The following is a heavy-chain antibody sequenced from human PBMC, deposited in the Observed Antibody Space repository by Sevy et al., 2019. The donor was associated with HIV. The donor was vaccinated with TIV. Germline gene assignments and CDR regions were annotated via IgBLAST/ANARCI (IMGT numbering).Heavy chain of an antibody. D-gene: IGHD6-19*01. CDR3: ASRSEWYGNYYYYYGMDV. CDR1: GFTFISYS. CDR2: ISSSSTTT. V-gene: IGHV3-48*01. J-gene: IGHJ6*02. Sequence: GGSLRLSCAASGFTFISYSMNWVRQAPGKGLEWVSYISSSSTTTYYADSVQGRLTVSRDNAKNSLYLQRNNLRAEDTAVYYCASRSEWYGNYYYYYGMDVWGQGTTVTVSS.